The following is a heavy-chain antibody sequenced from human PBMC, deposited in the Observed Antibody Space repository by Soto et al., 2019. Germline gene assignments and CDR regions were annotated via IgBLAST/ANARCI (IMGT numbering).Heavy chain of an antibody. Sequence: SVRLFWNNAEYRLTDYYIPWARQAPGAGLQYIGWISPKIGGAAYSQNFWGRVTMTSDTSVNLAYLHLSSLKSDDTAVNFCERCHGGLRCHLDSWGLGTLVTVSS. CDR1: EYRLTDYY. D-gene: IGHD1-1*01. CDR3: ERCHGGLRCHLDS. J-gene: IGHJ4*02. V-gene: IGHV1-2*02. CDR2: ISPKIGGA.